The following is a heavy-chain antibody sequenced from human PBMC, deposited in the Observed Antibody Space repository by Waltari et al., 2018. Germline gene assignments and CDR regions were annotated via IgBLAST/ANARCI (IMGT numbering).Heavy chain of an antibody. V-gene: IGHV4-39*01. CDR1: GCSIRSSSCY. Sequence: QLQLQASGPGLVKPSETLSLTCTVSGCSIRSSSCYWGWIRQPPGQGREWIGSIYYSGSTYYNPSLKSRVTISVDTSKNQFSLKLSSVTAADTAVYYCARGKKSTGIVVVVAATYFDYWGQGTLVTVSS. D-gene: IGHD2-15*01. CDR2: IYYSGST. CDR3: ARGKKSTGIVVVVAATYFDY. J-gene: IGHJ4*02.